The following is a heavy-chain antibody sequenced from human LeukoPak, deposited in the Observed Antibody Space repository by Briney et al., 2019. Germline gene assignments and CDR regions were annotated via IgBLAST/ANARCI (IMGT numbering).Heavy chain of an antibody. CDR1: GFTFSSYS. Sequence: GGSLRLSCAASGFTFSSYSMNWVRQAPGKGLDWVSSISSSSSYIYYADSVKGRFTISRDNAKNSLYLQMNSLRAEDTAVYYCARDSSIAARGNWFDPWGQGTLVTVSS. D-gene: IGHD6-6*01. CDR2: ISSSSSYI. V-gene: IGHV3-21*01. CDR3: ARDSSIAARGNWFDP. J-gene: IGHJ5*02.